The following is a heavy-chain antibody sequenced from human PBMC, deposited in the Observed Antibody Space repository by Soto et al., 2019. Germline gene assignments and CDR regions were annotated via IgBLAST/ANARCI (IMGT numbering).Heavy chain of an antibody. Sequence: SVKVSCKASGGTFSSYAISWVRQAPGQGLEWMGGIIPIFGTANYAQKFQGRVTITADESTSTAYMELSSLRSGDTAVYYCARGNYYDSSGYPHPMGYWGQGTLVTVSS. D-gene: IGHD3-22*01. V-gene: IGHV1-69*13. CDR2: IIPIFGTA. CDR3: ARGNYYDSSGYPHPMGY. CDR1: GGTFSSYA. J-gene: IGHJ4*02.